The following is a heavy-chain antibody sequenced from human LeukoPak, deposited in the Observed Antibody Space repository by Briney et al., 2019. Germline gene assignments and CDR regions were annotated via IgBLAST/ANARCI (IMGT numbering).Heavy chain of an antibody. V-gene: IGHV3-7*01. CDR3: ARLIVVVNWYFDL. J-gene: IGHJ2*01. CDR2: IKQDGSEK. D-gene: IGHD2-15*01. Sequence: GGSLRLSCAASGFTFSSYWMSWVRQAPGKGLEWVANIKQDGSEKYYVDSVKGRFTISRDNAKNSLYLQMNSLRAEDTAVYYCARLIVVVNWYFDLWGRGTLVTVSS. CDR1: GFTFSSYW.